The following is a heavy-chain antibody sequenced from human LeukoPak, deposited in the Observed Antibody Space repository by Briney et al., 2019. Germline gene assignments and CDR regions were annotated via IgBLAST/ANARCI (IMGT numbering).Heavy chain of an antibody. CDR2: ISGSGDNT. V-gene: IGHV3-23*01. CDR1: GFTFSSYA. CDR3: ARGNSGYYYYYGMDV. D-gene: IGHD2/OR15-2a*01. J-gene: IGHJ6*02. Sequence: GGSLRLSCAASGFTFSSYAMSWVRQAPGKGLEWVSGISGSGDNTYYADSVKGRFTISRDNSKNTLYLQMNSLRAEDTAVYYCARGNSGYYYYYGMDVWGQGTTVTVSS.